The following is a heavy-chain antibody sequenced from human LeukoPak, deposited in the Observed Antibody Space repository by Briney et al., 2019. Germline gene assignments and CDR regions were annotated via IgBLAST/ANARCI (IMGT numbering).Heavy chain of an antibody. J-gene: IGHJ4*02. CDR1: GGSISSSSYY. CDR2: IYYSGST. V-gene: IGHV4-39*01. Sequence: PSETLSLTCTVSGGSISSSSYYWGWIRQPPGKGLEWIGSIYYSGSTYYNPSLKSRVTISVDTSKNQFSLKLSSVTAADTAVYYCAARGTYYDILTGYPTYYFDNWGQGTLVTVSS. CDR3: AARGTYYDILTGYPTYYFDN. D-gene: IGHD3-9*01.